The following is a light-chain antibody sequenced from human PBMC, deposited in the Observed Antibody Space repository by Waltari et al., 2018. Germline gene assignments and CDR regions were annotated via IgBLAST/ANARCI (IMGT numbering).Light chain of an antibody. J-gene: IGKJ3*01. CDR1: QSVSSN. CDR3: QQYHDWPFT. V-gene: IGKV3-15*01. Sequence: EIVMTQSPATLSVSPGERTTLSCRASQSVSSNLAWYQQKPGQAPRLLMYGASTRATGIPARFSGSGSGTEFTLTISSLQSEDFAVYYCQQYHDWPFTFGPGTKVDIK. CDR2: GAS.